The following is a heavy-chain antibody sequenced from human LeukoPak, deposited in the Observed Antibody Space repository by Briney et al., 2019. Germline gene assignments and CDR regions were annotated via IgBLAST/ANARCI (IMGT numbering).Heavy chain of an antibody. CDR3: AKGLAYYDSSGYYPSFDH. D-gene: IGHD3-22*01. Sequence: PGRSLRLSCAASGFTFSSYGMDWVRQAPGKGLEWVAVILFDGSNKYYADSVKGRFTISRDNSKSTMFLQMNSLRAEATAVYYCAKGLAYYDSSGYYPSFDHWGQGTLVTVSS. CDR1: GFTFSSYG. J-gene: IGHJ4*02. V-gene: IGHV3-30*18. CDR2: ILFDGSNK.